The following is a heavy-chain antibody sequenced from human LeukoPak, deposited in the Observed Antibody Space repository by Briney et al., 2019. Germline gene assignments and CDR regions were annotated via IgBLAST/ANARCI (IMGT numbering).Heavy chain of an antibody. V-gene: IGHV4-59*01. J-gene: IGHJ1*01. D-gene: IGHD2/OR15-2a*01. CDR1: ACSIRSYY. Sequence: SETLSLTCTVSACSIRSYYWSWIRQPPGKGLEWIGYIYYSGSTNYNPSLKSRVTISVDTSKNQFSLKLSSVTAADTAVYYCASSDDFRFFQHWGQGTLVTVSS. CDR2: IYYSGST. CDR3: ASSDDFRFFQH.